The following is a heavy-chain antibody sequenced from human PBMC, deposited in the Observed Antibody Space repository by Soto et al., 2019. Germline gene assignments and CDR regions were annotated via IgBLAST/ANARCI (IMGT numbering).Heavy chain of an antibody. Sequence: SVKVSCKASGDTFSFYTINWVRQAPGLGLEWVGRINPIVSMSNYAQKFQGRVSMTADKSTGTAYMELRSLRSDDTAMYFCAASYGSGYRAFDYWGQGALVTVSS. D-gene: IGHD3-10*01. J-gene: IGHJ4*02. CDR2: INPIVSMS. CDR1: GDTFSFYT. V-gene: IGHV1-69*02. CDR3: AASYGSGYRAFDY.